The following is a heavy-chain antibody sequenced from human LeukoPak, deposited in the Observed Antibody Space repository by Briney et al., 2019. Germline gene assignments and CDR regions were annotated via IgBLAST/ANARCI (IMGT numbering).Heavy chain of an antibody. CDR1: GGSISSSSYS. J-gene: IGHJ4*02. D-gene: IGHD3-3*01. CDR2: IYYSGTT. Sequence: SETLSLTCTVSGGSISSSSYSWGWIRQPPGKGLEWIGRIYYSGTTYYNPSLKSRVTISVDTSKIQFSLKLSSVAATDTAVYFCARLRFDFWSGYTHPYFDYWGQGTLVTVSS. CDR3: ARLRFDFWSGYTHPYFDY. V-gene: IGHV4-39*01.